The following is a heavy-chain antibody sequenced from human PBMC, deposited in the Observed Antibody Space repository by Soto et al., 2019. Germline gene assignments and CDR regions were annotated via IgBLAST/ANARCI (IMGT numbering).Heavy chain of an antibody. CDR2: IIPIFGTA. Sequence: QVQLVQSGAEVKKPGSSVKVSCKASGGTFSSYAISWVRQAPGQGLEWMGGIIPIFGTANYAQKFQGRVTITADESTSTAYMELSSLRSEDTAVYYCALGGSGSYSEVASAFDIWGQGTMVTVSS. CDR3: ALGGSGSYSEVASAFDI. V-gene: IGHV1-69*01. J-gene: IGHJ3*02. CDR1: GGTFSSYA. D-gene: IGHD1-26*01.